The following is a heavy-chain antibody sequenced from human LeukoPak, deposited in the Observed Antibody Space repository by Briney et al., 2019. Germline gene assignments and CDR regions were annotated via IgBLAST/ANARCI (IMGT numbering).Heavy chain of an antibody. CDR3: ATTLNVATAGYF. D-gene: IGHD6-13*01. CDR1: GFTLSSCG. J-gene: IGHJ4*02. Sequence: GRSLRLSCAASGFTLSSCGMHWVHQAPGKGLEWVANVQQEGSEKYYVDSVKGRFTISRDNAKNSVYLEMNSLRAEDTATYYCATTLNVATAGYFWGQGTLVTVSS. CDR2: VQQEGSEK. V-gene: IGHV3-7*01.